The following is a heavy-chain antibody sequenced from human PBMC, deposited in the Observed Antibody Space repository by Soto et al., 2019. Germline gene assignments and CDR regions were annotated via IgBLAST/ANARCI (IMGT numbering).Heavy chain of an antibody. J-gene: IGHJ4*02. Sequence: LVQSGPEVKKPGTSLKVSCKTSGFSFGSSAVQWVRQVRGQRLEWIGWIVVARGHPNVAQKFQDRVSLTRDLSTHTAFLELRSLTSEDSAMYYCAADVIGVAGDLDHWGQGTLVSVSS. V-gene: IGHV1-58*01. D-gene: IGHD6-19*01. CDR3: AADVIGVAGDLDH. CDR2: IVVARGHP. CDR1: GFSFGSSA.